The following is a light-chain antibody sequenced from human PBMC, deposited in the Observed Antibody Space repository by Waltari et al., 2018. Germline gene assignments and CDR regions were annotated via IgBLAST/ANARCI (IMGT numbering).Light chain of an antibody. J-gene: IGLJ2*01. V-gene: IGLV1-40*01. CDR2: GNN. CDR3: QSYDTDVSGSSVV. Sequence: QSVLTQPPSVSGAPGQRVTISFPGSSPNLGAGYDVHWYQHLPGKAPKLLIYGNNNRPSGVPDRFSGSKSGTSASLAITGLRAEDEADYYCQSYDTDVSGSSVVFGGGTKLTVL. CDR1: SPNLGAGYD.